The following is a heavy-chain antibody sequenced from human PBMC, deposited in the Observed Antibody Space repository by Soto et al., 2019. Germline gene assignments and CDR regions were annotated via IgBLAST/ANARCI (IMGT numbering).Heavy chain of an antibody. V-gene: IGHV4-59*01. Sequence: QVQLQESGPGLVKPSETLSLTCTVSGGSISSYYWSWIRQPPGKGLEWIGYIYYSGSTNYNPSLKSRVTISVDTSKNRFSLKLSSVTAADTAVYYCARDLYSSSSGGFDYWGQGTLVTVSS. CDR2: IYYSGST. J-gene: IGHJ4*02. CDR3: ARDLYSSSSGGFDY. CDR1: GGSISSYY. D-gene: IGHD6-6*01.